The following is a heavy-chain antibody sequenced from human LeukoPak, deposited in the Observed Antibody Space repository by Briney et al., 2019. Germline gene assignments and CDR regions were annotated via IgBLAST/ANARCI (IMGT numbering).Heavy chain of an antibody. J-gene: IGHJ6*02. CDR1: GGTFSSYA. D-gene: IGHD2-2*01. CDR2: IIPIFGTA. Sequence: SVNVSCKASGGTFSSYAISWVRQAPGQGLEWMGGIIPIFGTANYAQKFQGRVTITADESTSTAYMELSSLRSEDTAVYYCARDPYCSSTSCYDLELNYYYGMDVWGQGTTVTVSS. V-gene: IGHV1-69*13. CDR3: ARDPYCSSTSCYDLELNYYYGMDV.